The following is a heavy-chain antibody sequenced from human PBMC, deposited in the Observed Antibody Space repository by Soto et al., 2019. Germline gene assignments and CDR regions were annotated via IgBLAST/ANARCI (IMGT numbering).Heavy chain of an antibody. D-gene: IGHD6-6*01. Sequence: VGSLRLSCAASGFSFSNYWMNWVRQAPGKGLEWVAVIKPDGSQKYYVDSVKGRFTISRDNTKNSLYLQMSSLRADDTAVYFCARRPAFEYSSSSSFDSWGQGTLVTVSS. J-gene: IGHJ4*02. CDR2: IKPDGSQK. CDR3: ARRPAFEYSSSSSFDS. CDR1: GFSFSNYW. V-gene: IGHV3-7*01.